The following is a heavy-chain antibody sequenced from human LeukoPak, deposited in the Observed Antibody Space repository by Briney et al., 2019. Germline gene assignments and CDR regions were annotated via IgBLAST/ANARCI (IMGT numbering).Heavy chain of an antibody. CDR2: INPDGSTT. V-gene: IGHV3-74*01. D-gene: IGHD3-22*01. CDR3: ARSAFHDRSGYYHDY. J-gene: IGHJ4*01. Sequence: GGSLRLSCAASGFTFSRYWIHWVRQAPGKGLVWVSRINPDGSTTTYADSVKGRFTISRDNAKNTLYLQMSSLRAEDTAVYYCARSAFHDRSGYYHDYWGQGALDTVSS. CDR1: GFTFSRYW.